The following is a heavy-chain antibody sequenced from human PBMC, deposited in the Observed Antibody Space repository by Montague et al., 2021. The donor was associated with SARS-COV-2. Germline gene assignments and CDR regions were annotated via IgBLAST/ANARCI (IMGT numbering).Heavy chain of an antibody. CDR1: GDSFSNYY. V-gene: IGHV4-59*01. CDR2: IYYNGSI. Sequence: SETLSLTCTVSGDSFSNYYWNWIRQPPGKGLEWIGYIYYNGSINYKPSLKSRVTISGDTSKNQLSLNVRSVTAADTGVYYCARGGLKCADYVYLGLDVWGQGTTVTVSS. J-gene: IGHJ6*02. CDR3: ARGGLKCADYVYLGLDV.